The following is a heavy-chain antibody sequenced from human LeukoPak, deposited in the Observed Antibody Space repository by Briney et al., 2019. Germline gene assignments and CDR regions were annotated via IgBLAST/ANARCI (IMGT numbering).Heavy chain of an antibody. CDR1: GFTVSSNY. V-gene: IGHV3-53*01. CDR2: IYSGGST. D-gene: IGHD4-17*01. J-gene: IGHJ4*02. CDR3: ARAGGSTVSHSDY. Sequence: PGGSLRLSCAASGFTVSSNYMSWVRQAPGKGLEWVSVIYSGGSTYYADSVKGRFTISRDNSKNTLYLQMNGLRAEDTAVYYCARAGGSTVSHSDYWGQGTLVTVSS.